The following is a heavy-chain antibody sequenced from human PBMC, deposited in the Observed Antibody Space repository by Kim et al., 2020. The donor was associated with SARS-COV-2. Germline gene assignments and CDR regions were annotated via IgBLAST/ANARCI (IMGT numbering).Heavy chain of an antibody. D-gene: IGHD6-19*01. CDR3: ARRTSSGWYKYYYYYGMDV. CDR2: INHSGST. V-gene: IGHV4-34*01. Sequence: SETLSLTCAVYGGSFSGYYWSWIRQPPGKGLEWIGEINHSGSTNYNPSLKSRVTISVDTSKNQFSLKLSSVTAADTAVYYCARRTSSGWYKYYYYYGMDVWGQGTTVTVSS. CDR1: GGSFSGYY. J-gene: IGHJ6*02.